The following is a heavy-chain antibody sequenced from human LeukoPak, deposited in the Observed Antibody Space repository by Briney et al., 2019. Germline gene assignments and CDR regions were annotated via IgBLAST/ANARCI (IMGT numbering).Heavy chain of an antibody. CDR2: ISSSSSYI. CDR1: GFTFNTYN. Sequence: GGSLRLSCAASGFTFNTYNINWVRQAPGKGLEWVSSISSSSSYIYYSDSVKGRFTISRDNAKNSLYLQMNSLRAEDTAVYYCARFALKTPPTDWGQGTLVTVSS. V-gene: IGHV3-21*01. J-gene: IGHJ4*02. CDR3: ARFALKTPPTD.